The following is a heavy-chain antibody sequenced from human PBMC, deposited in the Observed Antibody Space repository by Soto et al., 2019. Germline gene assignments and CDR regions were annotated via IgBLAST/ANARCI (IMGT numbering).Heavy chain of an antibody. D-gene: IGHD5-18*01. CDR3: ARGRIQLWYPFDY. V-gene: IGHV4-59*07. CDR2: IYYSGST. CDR1: GGAISSYY. Sequence: SDTLSLTCTVSGGAISSYYWTWMRQATRKGLEWIGYIYYSGSTNYNPSPKSRVTISVDTSKNQFSLKLSSVTAADTAVYYCARGRIQLWYPFDYWGQGTLVTVS. J-gene: IGHJ4*02.